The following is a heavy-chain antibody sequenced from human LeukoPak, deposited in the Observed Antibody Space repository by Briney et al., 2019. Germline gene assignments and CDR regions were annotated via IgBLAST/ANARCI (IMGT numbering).Heavy chain of an antibody. CDR2: ISAHNGNT. V-gene: IGHV1-18*04. CDR1: GYTFTGYY. J-gene: IGHJ4*02. D-gene: IGHD4-23*01. Sequence: ASVKVSCKASGYTFTGYYMHWVRQAPGQGLEWMGWISAHNGNTNYAQKLQGRLTMTTDRTTNTVYMELRSLRSDDTAMYYCAGDPDYGGNSGELDYWGQGTLVTVSS. CDR3: AGDPDYGGNSGELDY.